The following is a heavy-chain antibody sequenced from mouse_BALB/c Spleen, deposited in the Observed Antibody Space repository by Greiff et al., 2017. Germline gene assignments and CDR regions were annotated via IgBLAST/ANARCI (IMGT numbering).Heavy chain of an antibody. CDR2: IDPETGGT. Sequence: QVQLQQSGAELVRPGASVTLSCKASGYTFTDYEMHWVKQTPVHGLEWIGAIDPETGGTAYNQKFKGKATLTADKSSSTAYMELRSLTSEDSAVYYCTGDYAWFAYWGQGTLVTVSA. D-gene: IGHD2-4*01. J-gene: IGHJ3*01. CDR1: GYTFTDYE. CDR3: TGDYAWFAY. V-gene: IGHV1-15*01.